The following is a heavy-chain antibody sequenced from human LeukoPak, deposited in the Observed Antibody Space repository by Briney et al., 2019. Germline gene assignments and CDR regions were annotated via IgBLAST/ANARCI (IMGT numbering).Heavy chain of an antibody. V-gene: IGHV3-7*01. CDR2: IKQDGSEK. D-gene: IGHD2-2*01. Sequence: GGSLRLSCAASGFTFSSYAMSWVRQAPGKGLEWVANIKQDGSEKYYVDSVKGRFTISRDNAKNSLYLQMNSLRAEDTAVYYCARESYQLLYNWFDPWGQGTLVTVSS. J-gene: IGHJ5*02. CDR3: ARESYQLLYNWFDP. CDR1: GFTFSSYA.